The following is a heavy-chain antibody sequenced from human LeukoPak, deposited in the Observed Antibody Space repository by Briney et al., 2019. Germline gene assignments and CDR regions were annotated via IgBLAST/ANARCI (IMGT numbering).Heavy chain of an antibody. CDR2: ISWNSGSI. J-gene: IGHJ4*02. Sequence: PGGSLRLSCAASGFTFSSYAMHWVRQAPGKGLEWVSGISWNSGSIGYADSVKGRFTISRDNAKNSLYPQMNSLRAEDTALYYCAKDLQANSGNFDYWGQGTLVTVSS. CDR1: GFTFSSYA. D-gene: IGHD1-26*01. V-gene: IGHV3-9*01. CDR3: AKDLQANSGNFDY.